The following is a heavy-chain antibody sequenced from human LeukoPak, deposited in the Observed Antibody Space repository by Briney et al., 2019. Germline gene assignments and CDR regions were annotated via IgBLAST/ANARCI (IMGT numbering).Heavy chain of an antibody. CDR2: ISYDGTNK. CDR3: ARDVVPYYYYYMDV. J-gene: IGHJ6*03. CDR1: GFTFSSYA. Sequence: GGSLRLSCAASGFTFSSYAMHWVRQAPGKGLEWVAVISYDGTNKYYADSVKGRFTISRDNSQNTMYLQMNNLRADDTAVYYCARDVVPYYYYYMDVWGKGTTVTVSS. D-gene: IGHD2-21*01. V-gene: IGHV3-30*04.